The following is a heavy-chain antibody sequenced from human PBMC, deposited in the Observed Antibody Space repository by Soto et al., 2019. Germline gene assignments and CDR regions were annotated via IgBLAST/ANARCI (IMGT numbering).Heavy chain of an antibody. CDR3: ATGLRTGNYGMDV. CDR2: IIPIFGTT. D-gene: IGHD3-10*01. CDR1: GCTFSNDA. J-gene: IGHJ6*02. Sequence: QEQLVQAGAEVKKPGSSVRISCRASGCTFSNDAVSWVRQAPGQGLQWMGGIIPIFGTTHYAQKFQGRVTIPADESTATAYMELRSVTSEDTAVYYCATGLRTGNYGMDVWGQGTAVTVSS. V-gene: IGHV1-69*01.